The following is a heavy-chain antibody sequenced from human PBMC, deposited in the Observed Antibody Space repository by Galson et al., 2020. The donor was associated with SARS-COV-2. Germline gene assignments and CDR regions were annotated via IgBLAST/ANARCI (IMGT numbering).Heavy chain of an antibody. J-gene: IGHJ6*02. CDR3: ARIPWVGANTYDYYYGMDV. Sequence: SGATLAKLTHTLTLTCTSPGFSLSTSAMCVTWIRQPPGKALEWLALIDWDDDKNYSTSLKTRLTNSKDTSKNQVVLTITNMDPVDTATYECARIPWVGANTYDYYYGMDVWGQGTTVTVSS. CDR2: IDWDDDK. V-gene: IGHV2-70*01. D-gene: IGHD1-26*01. CDR1: GFSLSTSAMC.